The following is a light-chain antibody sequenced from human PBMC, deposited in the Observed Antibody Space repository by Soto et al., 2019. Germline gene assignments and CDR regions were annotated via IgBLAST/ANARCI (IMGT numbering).Light chain of an antibody. CDR2: DVT. J-gene: IGLJ2*01. CDR3: CSYAGSYTLI. CDR1: SSDVGGYNY. V-gene: IGLV2-11*01. Sequence: QSALTQPRSVSGSPGPSVTISCTGTSSDVGGYNYVSWYQQDPGKAPKLMIFDVTTRPSGVPDRFSGSKSGNTASLTISGLQAEDEADYYCCSYAGSYTLIFGGGTKLTVL.